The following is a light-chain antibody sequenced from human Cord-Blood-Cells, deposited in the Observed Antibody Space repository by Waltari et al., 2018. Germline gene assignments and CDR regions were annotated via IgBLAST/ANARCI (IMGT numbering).Light chain of an antibody. CDR3: QQYNSYSWT. CDR1: QGISSL. J-gene: IGKJ1*01. CDR2: DAS. V-gene: IGKV1-5*01. Sequence: DIQMTKSHSTLSASVGDRVTITCRASQGISSLLACYQQKPGKAPKLLIYDASSLESGVPSRFSGRGSGTEFTLTISSLQPDDFATYYCQQYNSYSWTFGQGTKVEIK.